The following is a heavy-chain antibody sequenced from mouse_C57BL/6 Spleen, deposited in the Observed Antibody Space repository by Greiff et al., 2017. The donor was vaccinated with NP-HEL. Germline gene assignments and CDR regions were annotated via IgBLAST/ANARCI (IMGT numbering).Heavy chain of an antibody. CDR2: ISDGGSYT. D-gene: IGHD6-1*01. V-gene: IGHV5-4*03. Sequence: EVKLVESGGGLVKPGGSLKLSCAASGFTFSSYAMSWVRQTPEKRLEWVATISDGGSYTYYPDNVKGRFTISRDNAKNNLYLQMSHLKSEDTAMYYCARGKGANFYAMDYWGQGTSVTVSS. CDR1: GFTFSSYA. CDR3: ARGKGANFYAMDY. J-gene: IGHJ4*01.